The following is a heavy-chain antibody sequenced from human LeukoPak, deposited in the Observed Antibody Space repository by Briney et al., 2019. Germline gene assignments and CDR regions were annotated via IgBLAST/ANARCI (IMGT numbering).Heavy chain of an antibody. CDR1: GFTFSNAW. CDR3: ASDIRGRAAALDY. Sequence: GSLRLSCAASGFTFSNAWMSWIRQPPGKGLEWIGEINHSGSTNYNPSLKSRVTISVDTSKNQFSLKLSSVTAADTAVYYCASDIRGRAAALDYWGQGTLVTVSS. D-gene: IGHD6-13*01. V-gene: IGHV4-34*01. CDR2: INHSGST. J-gene: IGHJ4*02.